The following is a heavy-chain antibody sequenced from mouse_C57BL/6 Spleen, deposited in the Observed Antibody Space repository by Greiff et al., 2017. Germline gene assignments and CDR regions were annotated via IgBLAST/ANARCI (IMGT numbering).Heavy chain of an antibody. V-gene: IGHV5-9-1*02. J-gene: IGHJ2*01. CDR2: ISSGGDYI. Sequence: DVMLVESGEGLVKPGGSLKLSCAASGFTFSSYAMSWVRQTPEKRLEWVAYISSGGDYIYYADTVKGRFTISRDNARNTLYLQMSSLKSEDTAMYYCTRDEGYYDYWGQGTTLTVSS. CDR1: GFTFSSYA. CDR3: TRDEGYYDY. D-gene: IGHD2-3*01.